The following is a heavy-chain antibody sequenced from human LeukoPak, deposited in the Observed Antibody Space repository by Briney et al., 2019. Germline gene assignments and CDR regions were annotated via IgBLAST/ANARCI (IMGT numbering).Heavy chain of an antibody. CDR1: GGSISSSSYY. Sequence: SETLSLTCTVSGGSISSSSYYWGWIRQPPGKGLEWIGSIYYSGSTYYNPSLKSRVTISVDTSKNQFSLKLSSVTAADTAVYYCARHGSGYSSGWYIGYWGQGTLVTVSS. J-gene: IGHJ4*02. V-gene: IGHV4-39*01. CDR2: IYYSGST. D-gene: IGHD6-19*01. CDR3: ARHGSGYSSGWYIGY.